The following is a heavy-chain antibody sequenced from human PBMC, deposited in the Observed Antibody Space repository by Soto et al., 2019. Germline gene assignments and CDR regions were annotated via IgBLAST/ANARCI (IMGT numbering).Heavy chain of an antibody. J-gene: IGHJ5*01. Sequence: EXGPTLVNPTETLTLTCTVSGFSLSNARMGVSWIRQPPGKALEWLAHIFSNDEKSYSTSLKSRLTISKDTSKSQVVITMTNMDPVDTATYYCARIGWLAAAGPGLFDSWGQVTLVTVSS. CDR1: GFSLSNARMG. CDR2: IFSNDEK. CDR3: ARIGWLAAAGPGLFDS. D-gene: IGHD6-13*01. V-gene: IGHV2-26*01.